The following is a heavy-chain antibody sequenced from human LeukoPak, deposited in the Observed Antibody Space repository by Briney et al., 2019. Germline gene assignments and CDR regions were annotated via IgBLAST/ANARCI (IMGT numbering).Heavy chain of an antibody. CDR2: ISGSGGST. J-gene: IGHJ4*02. CDR1: GFTFTNAW. CDR3: AKAGPLVGAPSSHFGY. Sequence: GGSLRLSCAASGFTFTNAWMSWVRQAPGKGLEWVSLISGSGGSTYYADSVKGRFTISRDNSKNTLYLQMNSLRAEDTAIYYCAKAGPLVGAPSSHFGYWGQGTLVTVSS. D-gene: IGHD1-26*01. V-gene: IGHV3-23*01.